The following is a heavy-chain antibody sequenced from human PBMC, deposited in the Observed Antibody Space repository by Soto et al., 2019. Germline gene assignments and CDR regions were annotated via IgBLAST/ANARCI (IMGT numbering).Heavy chain of an antibody. Sequence: GSLRLSCAASGFTFSHFGMHWVRQAPGKGLESVAIIWYDGSHEYYADSVKGRFTTSRDNSKNTLSLQMNSLTAEDTALYYCARDSAAGRGLDYWGQGTLVTVSS. V-gene: IGHV3-33*01. CDR2: IWYDGSHE. CDR3: ARDSAAGRGLDY. D-gene: IGHD6-19*01. J-gene: IGHJ4*02. CDR1: GFTFSHFG.